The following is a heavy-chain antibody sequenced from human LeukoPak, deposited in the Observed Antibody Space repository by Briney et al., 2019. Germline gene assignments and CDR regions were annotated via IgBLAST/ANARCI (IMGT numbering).Heavy chain of an antibody. D-gene: IGHD3-10*01. CDR2: IYTSGST. Sequence: SETLSLTCTVSGGSISSYYWSWIRQPAGKGLEWIGRIYTSGSTNYNPSLKSRVTMSVDTSMNQFSLKLSSVTAADTAVYYCARGGMVRGVVQFDYWGQGTLVTVSS. V-gene: IGHV4-4*07. CDR3: ARGGMVRGVVQFDY. CDR1: GGSISSYY. J-gene: IGHJ4*02.